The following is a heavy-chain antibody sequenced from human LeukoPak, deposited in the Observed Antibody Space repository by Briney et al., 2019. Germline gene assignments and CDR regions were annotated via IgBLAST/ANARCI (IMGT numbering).Heavy chain of an antibody. V-gene: IGHV3-33*01. CDR1: GFTFSSYG. CDR2: IWYDGSNK. J-gene: IGHJ6*02. CDR3: ARAHSIAAAPSKYYYYYYGMDV. Sequence: PGGSLRLSCAASGFTFSSYGMHWVRQAPGKGLEWVAVIWYDGSNKYYADSVKGRFTISRDNSKNTLYLQMNSLRAEDTAVYYCARAHSIAAAPSKYYYYYYGMDVWGQGITVTVSS. D-gene: IGHD6-13*01.